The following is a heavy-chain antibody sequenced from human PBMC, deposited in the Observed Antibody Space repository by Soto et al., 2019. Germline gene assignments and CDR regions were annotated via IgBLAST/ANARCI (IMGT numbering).Heavy chain of an antibody. CDR3: ARDRRCDFWSGYYEDGYYYYGMDV. V-gene: IGHV4-31*03. Sequence: SETLSLTCTVSGGSISSGGYYWSWIRQHPGKGLEWIGYIYYSGSTYYNPSLKSRVTISVDTSKNQFSLKLSSVTAADTAVYYCARDRRCDFWSGYYEDGYYYYGMDVWGQGTTVTVSS. D-gene: IGHD3-3*01. CDR1: GGSISSGGYY. CDR2: IYYSGST. J-gene: IGHJ6*02.